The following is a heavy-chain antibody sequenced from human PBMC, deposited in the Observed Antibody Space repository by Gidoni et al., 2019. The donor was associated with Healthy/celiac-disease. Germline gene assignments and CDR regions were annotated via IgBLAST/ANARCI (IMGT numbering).Heavy chain of an antibody. D-gene: IGHD3-22*01. Sequence: EVQLVESGGGLVQPGGSLRLSCAASGFTFSSYWMSWVRQAPGKGLEWVANKKQDGSEKYYVDAVKGRFTISRDNAKNSLYLQMNSLRAEDTAVYYCARVPAHPDYYDSSGYYLNWGQGTLVTVSS. CDR2: KKQDGSEK. V-gene: IGHV3-7*01. CDR1: GFTFSSYW. CDR3: ARVPAHPDYYDSSGYYLN. J-gene: IGHJ4*02.